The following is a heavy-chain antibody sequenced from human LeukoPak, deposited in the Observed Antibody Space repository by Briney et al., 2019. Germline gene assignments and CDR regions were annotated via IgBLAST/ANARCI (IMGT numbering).Heavy chain of an antibody. J-gene: IGHJ2*01. CDR1: GGSTSSDY. V-gene: IGHV4-59*08. CDR2: VYNSGDT. D-gene: IGHD3-16*01. CDR3: ARFKLGAYFDL. Sequence: SETLSLTCTVSGGSTSSDYWSWIRQSPVKGLEWVGYVYNSGDTGKNPSLKSRVTILLDTSKNQCSLKLTSVSAADTAVYYCARFKLGAYFDLWGRGTLVTVSS.